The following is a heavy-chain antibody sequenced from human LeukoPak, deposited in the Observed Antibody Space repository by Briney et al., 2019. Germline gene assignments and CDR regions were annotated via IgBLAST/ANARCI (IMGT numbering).Heavy chain of an antibody. Sequence: VASVKVSCKVSGYTLTELSMHWVRQAPGKGLEWMGGFDPEDGETIYAQKFQGRVTMTEDTSTDTAYMELSSLRSEDTAVYYCATAPPLEWELHSQGPSDYWGQGTLVTVSS. CDR2: FDPEDGET. V-gene: IGHV1-24*01. D-gene: IGHD1-26*01. CDR1: GYTLTELS. CDR3: ATAPPLEWELHSQGPSDY. J-gene: IGHJ4*02.